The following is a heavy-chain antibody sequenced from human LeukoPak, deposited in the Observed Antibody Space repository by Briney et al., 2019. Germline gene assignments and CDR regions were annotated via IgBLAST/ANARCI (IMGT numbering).Heavy chain of an antibody. V-gene: IGHV3-74*01. Sequence: GGSLRLSCAASGFTFSAYWMHWVRQAPGKGLVWVSGINSDGSSTTYADSVKGRFTISRDDAKNTLSLQMNSLTVDDTAEYYCVRGRSGSYFVNWGQGTLVTVSS. J-gene: IGHJ4*02. CDR1: GFTFSAYW. CDR3: VRGRSGSYFVN. CDR2: INSDGSST. D-gene: IGHD1-26*01.